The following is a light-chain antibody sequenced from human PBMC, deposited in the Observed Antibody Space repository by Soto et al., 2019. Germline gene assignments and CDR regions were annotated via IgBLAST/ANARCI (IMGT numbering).Light chain of an antibody. V-gene: IGKV3-20*01. CDR2: GAS. J-gene: IGKJ1*01. CDR3: QQYASSSWT. Sequence: EIVLTQSPGTLSLSPGERATLSCRASQSVSSSYLAWYQQKPGQAPRLLIYGASSRATGIPGRFSGSGSGTDFALTISRLEPEDFSVYYCQQYASSSWTFGQGTKVDI. CDR1: QSVSSSY.